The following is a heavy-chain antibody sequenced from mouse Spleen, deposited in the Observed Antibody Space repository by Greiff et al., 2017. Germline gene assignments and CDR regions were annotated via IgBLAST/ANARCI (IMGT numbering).Heavy chain of an antibody. V-gene: IGHV5-9-3*01. CDR1: GFTFSSYA. J-gene: IGHJ2*01. D-gene: IGHD4-1*01. CDR3: ARQLGIDY. Sequence: EVQLVESGGGLVKLGGSLKLSCAASGFTFSSYAMSWVRQTPEKRLEWVATISSGGGNTYYPDSVKGRFTISRDNAKNTLYLQMSSLKSEDTAMYYCARQLGIDYWGQGTTLTVSS. CDR2: ISSGGGNT.